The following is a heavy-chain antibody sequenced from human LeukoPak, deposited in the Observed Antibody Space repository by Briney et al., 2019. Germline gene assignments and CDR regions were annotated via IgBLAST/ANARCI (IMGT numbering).Heavy chain of an antibody. J-gene: IGHJ4*02. V-gene: IGHV3-21*01. D-gene: IGHD3-10*01. Sequence: GSLRLSCAASGFTFSSYSMNWVRQAPGKGLEWVSSVSSSSSFIYYADSVKGRFTISRDNAKKSLYLQMNSLRAEDTAVYYCARDRVSGFGPDYWGQGTLVTVSS. CDR2: VSSSSSFI. CDR3: ARDRVSGFGPDY. CDR1: GFTFSSYS.